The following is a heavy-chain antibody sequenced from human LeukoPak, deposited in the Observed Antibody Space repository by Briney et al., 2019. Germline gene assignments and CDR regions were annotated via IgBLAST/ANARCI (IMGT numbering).Heavy chain of an antibody. V-gene: IGHV3-48*01. CDR2: INSSIRTI. J-gene: IGHJ4*02. CDR1: GFTFSTYT. D-gene: IGHD6-19*01. CDR3: ARKGAVAGTLDY. Sequence: GGSLRLSCAASGFTFSTYTMTWVRQAPGKGLECISYINSSIRTIYYADSVKGRFTISRDNAKNSLYLQMNGLRAEDTAVYYCARKGAVAGTLDYWGQGTLVTVSS.